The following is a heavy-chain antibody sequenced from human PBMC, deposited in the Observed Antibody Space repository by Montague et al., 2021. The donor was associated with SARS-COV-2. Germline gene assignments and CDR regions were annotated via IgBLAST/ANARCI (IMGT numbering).Heavy chain of an antibody. D-gene: IGHD6-13*01. Sequence: PALVKPTQTLTLTCTFSGFSLSTGGMCVSWIRQPPGKALEWLALIDWDDDKYYSTSLKTRLTISKDTSKNQVVLTMTNMDPADTATYYCARMEAAAVGIGFYQYYGMDVWGQGTTVTVSS. J-gene: IGHJ6*02. CDR1: GFSLSTGGMC. CDR3: ARMEAAAVGIGFYQYYGMDV. V-gene: IGHV2-70*01. CDR2: IDWDDDK.